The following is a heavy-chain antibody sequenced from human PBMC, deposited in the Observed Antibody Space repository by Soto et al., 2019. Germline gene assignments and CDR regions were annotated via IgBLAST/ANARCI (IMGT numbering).Heavy chain of an antibody. CDR2: IYYSGST. J-gene: IGHJ4*02. CDR3: ARRPDRYSYGPYFDY. CDR1: GGSISSSSYY. D-gene: IGHD5-18*01. Sequence: QLQLQESGPGLVKPSETLSLTCTVSGGSISSSSYYWGWIRQPPGKGLEWIGSIYYSGSTYYNPSLKSRVTISVDTSKTQFSLKLSSVTAADTAVYYCARRPDRYSYGPYFDYWGQGTLVTVSS. V-gene: IGHV4-39*01.